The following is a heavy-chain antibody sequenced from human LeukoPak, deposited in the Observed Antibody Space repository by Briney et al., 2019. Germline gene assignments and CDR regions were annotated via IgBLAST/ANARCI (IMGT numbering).Heavy chain of an antibody. D-gene: IGHD5-18*01. CDR1: GGSISSYY. Sequence: SETLSLTCTVSGGSISSYYWSWIRQPPGKGLEWIGYIYYSGSTNYNPSLKSRVTISVDTSKNQFSLKLSSVTAADTAVYYCARGTKGRGYSYTHAGNWFDPWGQGTLVTVSS. V-gene: IGHV4-59*01. CDR3: ARGTKGRGYSYTHAGNWFDP. CDR2: IYYSGST. J-gene: IGHJ5*02.